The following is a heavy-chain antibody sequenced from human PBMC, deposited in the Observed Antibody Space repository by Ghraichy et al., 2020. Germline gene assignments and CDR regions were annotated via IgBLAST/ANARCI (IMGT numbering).Heavy chain of an antibody. CDR3: ASSRDSSGYYQFDY. D-gene: IGHD3-22*01. V-gene: IGHV4-31*03. J-gene: IGHJ4*02. CDR1: GGSISSGGFY. CDR2: ISYSGIT. Sequence: SETLSLTCTVSGGSISSGGFYWSWIRQHPGKGLEWIGYISYSGITYYNPSLKSRVTISVDTSKNQFSLKLSSVTAADTAVYYCASSRDSSGYYQFDYWGQGTLVTVSS.